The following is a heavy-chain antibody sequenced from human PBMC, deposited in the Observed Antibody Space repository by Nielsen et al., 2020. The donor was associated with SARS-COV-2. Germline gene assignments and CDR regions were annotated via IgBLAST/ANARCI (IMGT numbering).Heavy chain of an antibody. J-gene: IGHJ6*02. Sequence: GGSLRLSCVASGFTFRNAWFTWVRQPPPTGLERVGRIKAKTDGDTTVYAAPVQGRFTISRDDSEMTLYLQMDSLEIEDTGVYYCTTGGVAAVGTYYYYYGMDVWGQGTTVAVSS. V-gene: IGHV3-15*01. D-gene: IGHD6-13*01. CDR2: IKAKTDGDTT. CDR1: GFTFRNAW. CDR3: TTGGVAAVGTYYYYYGMDV.